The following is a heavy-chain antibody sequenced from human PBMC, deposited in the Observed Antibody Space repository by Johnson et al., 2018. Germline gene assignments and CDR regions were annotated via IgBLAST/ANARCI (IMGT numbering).Heavy chain of an antibody. D-gene: IGHD2-8*01. V-gene: IGHV3-74*02. CDR1: GFTFSNYA. Sequence: EVQLVESGGGLVKPGGSLRLSCVASGFTFSNYAMTWVRQAPGKGLVWVSGIKSDGSSTTYADSVKGRFTISRDNAKNTLYLQMNSLRGEDTAVFYCARGSNYDMDVWGQGTTVTVSS. J-gene: IGHJ6*02. CDR3: ARGSNYDMDV. CDR2: IKSDGSST.